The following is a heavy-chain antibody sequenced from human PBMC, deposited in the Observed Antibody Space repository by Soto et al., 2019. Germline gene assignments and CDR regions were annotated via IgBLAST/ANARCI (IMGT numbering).Heavy chain of an antibody. J-gene: IGHJ4*01. D-gene: IGHD2-15*01. V-gene: IGHV1-18*01. CDR1: GYTFTTFG. CDR2: TSTNNGDT. Sequence: ASVKVSCKASGYTFTTFGISWVRQAPGQGLEWMGWTSTNNGDTYYAPRFQGRVTVTKDTSTRTAYMELRSLGSDDTAVYYCGREYCRGGRCYSPDYWGHGTLVTVSS. CDR3: GREYCRGGRCYSPDY.